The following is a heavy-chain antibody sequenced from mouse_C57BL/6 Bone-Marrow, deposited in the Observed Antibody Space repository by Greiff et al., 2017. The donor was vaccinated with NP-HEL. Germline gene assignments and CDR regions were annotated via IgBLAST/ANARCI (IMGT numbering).Heavy chain of an antibody. Sequence: VQLQQSGAELVRPWASVKLSCTASGFNIKDYYMHWVKQRPEQGLEWIGRIDPEDGDTEYAPKFQGKATMTADTSSNTAYLQLSSLTSEDTAVYYCTIRRYYGSSFFDYWGQGTTLTVSS. D-gene: IGHD1-1*01. CDR3: TIRRYYGSSFFDY. V-gene: IGHV14-1*01. CDR1: GFNIKDYY. J-gene: IGHJ2*01. CDR2: IDPEDGDT.